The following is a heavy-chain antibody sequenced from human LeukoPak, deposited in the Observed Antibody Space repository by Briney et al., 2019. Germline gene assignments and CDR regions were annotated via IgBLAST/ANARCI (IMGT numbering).Heavy chain of an antibody. CDR1: GGTFSSYA. Sequence: SVKVSCKASGGTFSSYAISWVRQAPGQGLEWMGGIIPIFGTANYAQKFQGRVTITADESTSTAYMELSSLRSEDTAVYYCARTARAYSSSYDFDYWGQGTLVTVSS. CDR3: ARTARAYSSSYDFDY. V-gene: IGHV1-69*13. CDR2: IIPIFGTA. D-gene: IGHD6-6*01. J-gene: IGHJ4*02.